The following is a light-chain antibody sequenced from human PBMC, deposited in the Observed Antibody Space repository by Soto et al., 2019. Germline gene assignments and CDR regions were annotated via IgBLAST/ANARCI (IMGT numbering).Light chain of an antibody. CDR3: PQYYSSPAP. V-gene: IGKV4-1*01. CDR1: QSVLYDSNEKNY. CDR2: WAS. J-gene: IGKJ1*01. Sequence: DIVMTQSPDSLAVSLGERATINCKSSQSVLYDSNEKNYLGWYQQKPGQPPKLLIYWASTRKSGGPDRFSGRGSGTDVTLTISSLQAEDLFVYYGPQYYSSPAPCGRGAEEEI.